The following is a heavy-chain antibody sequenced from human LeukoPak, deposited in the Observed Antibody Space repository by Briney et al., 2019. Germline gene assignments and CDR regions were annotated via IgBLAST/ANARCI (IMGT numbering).Heavy chain of an antibody. D-gene: IGHD6-19*01. Sequence: PSQTLSLTCTVSGGSISSGGYYWSWIRQHPGKGLEWIGYIYYSGSTYYNPSLKSRVTISVDTSKNQFSLKLSSVTAADTAVYYCARVQGWYTQRPFDYWGQGTLVTVSS. V-gene: IGHV4-30-4*08. CDR3: ARVQGWYTQRPFDY. J-gene: IGHJ4*02. CDR1: GGSISSGGYY. CDR2: IYYSGST.